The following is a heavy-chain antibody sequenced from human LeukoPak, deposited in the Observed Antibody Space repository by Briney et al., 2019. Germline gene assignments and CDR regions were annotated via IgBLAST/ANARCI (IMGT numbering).Heavy chain of an antibody. V-gene: IGHV1-18*01. D-gene: IGHD4-23*01. Sequence: ASVKVSCKASGHTSTKFAISWVRQAPGQGLEFLGWVSIYNGNTFYTPTLRGRVTLTTGRSTDTTYMEMKDLKSDDTAVYFCARGGDYGGAPFDVWGQGTPVTVSS. CDR2: VSIYNGNT. J-gene: IGHJ4*02. CDR3: ARGGDYGGAPFDV. CDR1: GHTSTKFA.